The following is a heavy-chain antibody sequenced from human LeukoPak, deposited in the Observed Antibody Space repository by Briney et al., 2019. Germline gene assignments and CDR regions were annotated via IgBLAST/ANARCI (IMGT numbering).Heavy chain of an antibody. D-gene: IGHD3-22*01. CDR1: GYTITSYY. CDR3: ARDLYYYDSSGYMVLSAFFDY. J-gene: IGHJ4*02. Sequence: ASVNVSFKASGYTITSYYMHWERKAPGQGLERMGIVNTGGGSTSYAQKFQGRVTMTRDTCTSSVYMELSSLRSEDTAVYYCARDLYYYDSSGYMVLSAFFDYWGQGTLVTVSS. V-gene: IGHV1-46*01. CDR2: VNTGGGST.